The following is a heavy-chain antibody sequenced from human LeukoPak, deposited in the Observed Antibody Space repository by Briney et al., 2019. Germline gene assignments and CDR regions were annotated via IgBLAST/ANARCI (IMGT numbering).Heavy chain of an antibody. CDR1: GHSITGGHY. V-gene: IGHV4-38-2*02. CDR2: IYPSGST. J-gene: IGHJ4*02. D-gene: IGHD6-19*01. Sequence: SETLSLTCTVSGHSITGGHYWDWIRQPPGKGLEWIGSIYPSGSTYNNPSLKSRVTISVDTAKKQFSLKLNSVTAADTAVYYCARRYIAVGHDYFDYWGQGTLVIVSS. CDR3: ARRYIAVGHDYFDY.